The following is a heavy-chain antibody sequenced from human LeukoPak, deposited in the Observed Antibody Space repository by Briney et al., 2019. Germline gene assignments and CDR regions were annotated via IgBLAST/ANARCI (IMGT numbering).Heavy chain of an antibody. J-gene: IGHJ4*02. CDR2: IYYSGSN. CDR3: AREPHYGSGRNYFDY. Sequence: ASETLSLTCTVSGDSISSGGYYWRWIRQHRGRGLEWIEYIYYSGSNYYNPPLKSRVTISVDTSKNQFSLKLSSLTAADTAVYYCAREPHYGSGRNYFDYWGQGTLVTVSS. D-gene: IGHD3-10*01. CDR1: GDSISSGGYY. V-gene: IGHV4-31*03.